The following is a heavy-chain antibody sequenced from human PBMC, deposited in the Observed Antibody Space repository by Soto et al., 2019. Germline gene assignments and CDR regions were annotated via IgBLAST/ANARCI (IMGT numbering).Heavy chain of an antibody. D-gene: IGHD3-22*01. CDR1: GFSIAGSDDY. V-gene: IGHV4-39*01. J-gene: IGHJ6*02. Sequence: SETLCLTCSVSGFSIAGSDDYWGWIRQSPGKGLEWIGSMHDNGNTYYNPSLKTRVAISVDTSKNQFSLKLSSVTAADTAVYYCAGGDYYHSSGYYFYYYTMDVWGQGTTVTVSS. CDR2: MHDNGNT. CDR3: AGGDYYHSSGYYFYYYTMDV.